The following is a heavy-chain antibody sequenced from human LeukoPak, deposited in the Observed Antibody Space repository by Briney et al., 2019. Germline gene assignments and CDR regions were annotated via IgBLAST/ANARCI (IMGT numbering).Heavy chain of an antibody. J-gene: IGHJ6*02. V-gene: IGHV3-66*01. CDR1: GFTVSSNY. CDR2: IYSGGST. D-gene: IGHD5-12*01. CDR3: ARESSGYDLYGMDV. Sequence: GGSLRLSCAASGFTVSSNYMSWVRQAPGKGLEWVSVIYSGGSTYYAGSVKGRFTISRDNSKNTLYLQMNSLRAEDTAVYYCARESSGYDLYGMDVWGQGTTVTVSS.